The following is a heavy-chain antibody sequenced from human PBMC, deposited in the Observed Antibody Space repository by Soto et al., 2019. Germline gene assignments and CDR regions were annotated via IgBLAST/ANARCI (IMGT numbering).Heavy chain of an antibody. CDR2: ITIGGDIT. D-gene: IGHD2-15*01. J-gene: IGHJ4*02. V-gene: IGHV3-23*01. CDR1: GFTFSSHA. Sequence: GGSLRLSCAASGFTFSSHAMSWVRQAPGKGLEWVSAITIGGDITYYADSVKGRFTISRDNSKNTLYLQMNSLRAEDTAVYYCGTGCYDRMHDYWGQGTLVTVSS. CDR3: GTGCYDRMHDY.